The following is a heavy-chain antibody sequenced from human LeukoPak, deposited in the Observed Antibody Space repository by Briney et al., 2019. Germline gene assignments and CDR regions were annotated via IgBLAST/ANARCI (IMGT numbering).Heavy chain of an antibody. J-gene: IGHJ6*03. CDR2: IYTSGST. Sequence: PSETLSLTCTVSGGSISSGSYYWSWIRQPAGKGLEWIGRIYTSGSTNYNPSLKSRVSISIDTSKNQFSLKLSSVTAADTAMYYCARRVGRWFGERAYYYNYMDVWGKGTTVTISS. V-gene: IGHV4-61*02. CDR3: ARRVGRWFGERAYYYNYMDV. CDR1: GGSISSGSYY. D-gene: IGHD3-10*01.